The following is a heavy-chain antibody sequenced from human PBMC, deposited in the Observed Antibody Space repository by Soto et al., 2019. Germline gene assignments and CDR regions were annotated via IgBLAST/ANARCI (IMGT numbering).Heavy chain of an antibody. Sequence: VQLLESGGGLEQPGGSLRLSCATFGFTFKTYAMTWVRQAPGKGLEWVAVISGSGGTIYYADSVKGRFTISRDNSRDTVFLQMTSLRADDTALYYCGKDNSAGGFFDFWGQGPQVTAST. CDR2: ISGSGGTI. J-gene: IGHJ4*02. CDR1: GFTFKTYA. V-gene: IGHV3-23*01. CDR3: GKDNSAGGFFDF. D-gene: IGHD3-16*01.